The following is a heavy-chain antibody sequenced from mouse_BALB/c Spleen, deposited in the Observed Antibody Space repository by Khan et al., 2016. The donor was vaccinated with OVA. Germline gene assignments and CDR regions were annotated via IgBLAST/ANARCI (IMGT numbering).Heavy chain of an antibody. V-gene: IGHV5-6*01. CDR3: ARAYYGNDYYAMDY. Sequence: EVHLVESGGDLVKPGGSLKVSCAASGFTFSSYRMSWVRQTPDKRLEWVATISSGGRYTYFPDSVKGRFTISRDNAKNTLYLQMTSLNSEDTAMYYCARAYYGNDYYAMDYWGQGTSVTVSS. CDR2: ISSGGRYT. D-gene: IGHD2-10*01. CDR1: GFTFSSYR. J-gene: IGHJ4*01.